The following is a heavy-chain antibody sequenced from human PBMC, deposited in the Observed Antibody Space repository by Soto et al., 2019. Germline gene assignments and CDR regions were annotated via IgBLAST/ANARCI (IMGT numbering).Heavy chain of an antibody. V-gene: IGHV3-23*01. CDR1: GFTFSSYA. CDR2: ISGSGSSS. Sequence: PGGSLRLSCAASGFTFSSYAMSWVRQAPGKGLEWVAVISGSGSSSYFADSVKGRFTLSRDNSKNTVYLQMDSLRAEDTAVYYCTTWRSRFNFAYWGQGALVTVSS. D-gene: IGHD1-26*01. J-gene: IGHJ4*02. CDR3: TTWRSRFNFAY.